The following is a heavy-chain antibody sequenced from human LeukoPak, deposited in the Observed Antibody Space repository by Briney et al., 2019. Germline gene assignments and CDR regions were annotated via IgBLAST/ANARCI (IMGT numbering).Heavy chain of an antibody. V-gene: IGHV3-33*01. CDR3: ARVVDTAMVLDY. D-gene: IGHD5-18*01. CDR1: GFTFSSYG. Sequence: GRSLRLSCAASGFTFSSYGMHWVRQAPGKGLEGVAVIWYDGSNKYYADSVKGRFTISRDNSKNTLYLQMNSLRAEDTAVYYCARVVDTAMVLDYWGQGTLVTVSS. CDR2: IWYDGSNK. J-gene: IGHJ4*02.